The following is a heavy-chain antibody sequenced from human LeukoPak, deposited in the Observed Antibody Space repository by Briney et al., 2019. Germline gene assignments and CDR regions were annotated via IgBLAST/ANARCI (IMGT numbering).Heavy chain of an antibody. CDR1: GFTFSSYG. CDR2: IWYDGSNK. V-gene: IGHV3-33*06. J-gene: IGHJ4*02. D-gene: IGHD2-2*02. Sequence: GGSLRLSCAASGFTFSSYGMHWVRQAPGKGLEWVAVIWYDGSNKYYADSVKGRFTISRDNSKNTLYLQMNSLRTEDTAVYYCAKDKTAIDYFDYWGQGTLVTVSS. CDR3: AKDKTAIDYFDY.